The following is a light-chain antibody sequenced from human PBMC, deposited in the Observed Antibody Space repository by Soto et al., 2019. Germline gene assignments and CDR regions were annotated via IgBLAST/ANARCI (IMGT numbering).Light chain of an antibody. J-gene: IGKJ1*01. V-gene: IGKV1-39*01. Sequence: DIQMTQSPSSLSASVGDRVTITCRASQSISSYLNWYQQKPGKAPKLLIYAASSLQSGVPSRFSGSGSGTDFTLTISSLQPEDFATYYCLQDYDLWTFGQGTKVEIK. CDR2: AAS. CDR3: LQDYDLWT. CDR1: QSISSY.